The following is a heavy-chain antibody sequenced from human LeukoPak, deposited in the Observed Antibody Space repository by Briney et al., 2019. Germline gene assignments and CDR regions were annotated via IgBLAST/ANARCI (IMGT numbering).Heavy chain of an antibody. CDR3: ARVAVTSWRSDAFDI. D-gene: IGHD5-18*01. CDR2: INHSGST. J-gene: IGHJ3*02. V-gene: IGHV4-34*01. Sequence: PSETLSLTCAVYGGSFSGYYWSWIRQPPGKGLEWIGEINHSGSTNYNPSLKSRVTISVDTSKNQFSLKLSSVTAADTAVYYCARVAVTSWRSDAFDIWGQGTMVTVSS. CDR1: GGSFSGYY.